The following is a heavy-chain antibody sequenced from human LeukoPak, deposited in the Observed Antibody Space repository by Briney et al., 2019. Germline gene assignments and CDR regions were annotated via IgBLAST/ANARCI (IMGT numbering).Heavy chain of an antibody. CDR3: ARVDGRFYYYYYYMDV. V-gene: IGHV3-20*04. D-gene: IGHD2-8*01. Sequence: PGGSLRLSCAASGFTFDDYGMSWVRQAPGKGLEWVSGINWNGGSTGYADSVKGRFTISRDNAKNSLYLQMNSLRAEDTALYYCARVDGRFYYYYYYMDVWGKGTTVTVSS. CDR2: INWNGGST. J-gene: IGHJ6*03. CDR1: GFTFDDYG.